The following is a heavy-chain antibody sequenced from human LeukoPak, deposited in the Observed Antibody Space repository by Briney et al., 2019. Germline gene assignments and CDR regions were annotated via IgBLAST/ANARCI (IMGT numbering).Heavy chain of an antibody. CDR3: ARHPEAHYYDSSGDY. Sequence: SETLSLTCAVYGGSFSGYYWSWIRQPPGKGLEWIGEINHSGSTNYNPSLKSRVTISVDTSKNQFSLKLSSVTAADTAVYYCARHPEAHYYDSSGDYWGQGTLVTVSS. J-gene: IGHJ4*02. V-gene: IGHV4-34*01. D-gene: IGHD3-22*01. CDR2: INHSGST. CDR1: GGSFSGYY.